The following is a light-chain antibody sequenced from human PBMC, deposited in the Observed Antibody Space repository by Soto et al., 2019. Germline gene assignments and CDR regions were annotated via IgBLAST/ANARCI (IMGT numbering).Light chain of an antibody. CDR3: LQDYNYPRT. CDR1: QDIRND. CDR2: AAS. V-gene: IGKV1-6*02. Sequence: AIQMTQSPSSLSASVGDRVTITCRASQDIRNDLGWYQQKPGKAPKILINAASRLQGGVPSRFSGNGSGTEFTLTISSLQPEDFATYYGLQDYNYPRTFGQGTKVEIK. J-gene: IGKJ1*01.